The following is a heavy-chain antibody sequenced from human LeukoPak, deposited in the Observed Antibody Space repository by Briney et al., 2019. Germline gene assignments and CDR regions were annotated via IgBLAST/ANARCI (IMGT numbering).Heavy chain of an antibody. J-gene: IGHJ3*02. CDR2: IGGSGTFT. CDR3: ARAIQQTTILWWWYAFDI. Sequence: PGGSLRLSCVASGFTFTDYYMSWVRQAPGKGLEWITYIGGSGTFTKNADSVMGRFTISRDSSKNTVYLQMNSLRAEDTAVYFCARAIQQTTILWWWYAFDIWGQGTMVTVSS. V-gene: IGHV3-11*05. CDR1: GFTFTDYY. D-gene: IGHD2-21*01.